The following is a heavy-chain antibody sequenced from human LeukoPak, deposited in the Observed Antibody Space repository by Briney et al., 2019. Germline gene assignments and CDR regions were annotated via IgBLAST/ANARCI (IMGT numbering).Heavy chain of an antibody. CDR2: INPNSGGT. J-gene: IGHJ5*02. Sequence: APVKVSCKASGYTFTGYYMHWVRQAPGQGLEWMGWINPNSGGTNYAQKFQGRVTMTRDTSISTAYMELSRLRSDDTAVYYCARGYSSSWYSNWFDPWGQGTLVTVSS. CDR1: GYTFTGYY. CDR3: ARGYSSSWYSNWFDP. D-gene: IGHD6-13*01. V-gene: IGHV1-2*02.